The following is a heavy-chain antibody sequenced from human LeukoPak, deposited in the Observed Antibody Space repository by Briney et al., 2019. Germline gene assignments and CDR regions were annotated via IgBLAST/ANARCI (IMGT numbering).Heavy chain of an antibody. CDR1: GGSISSSSYY. D-gene: IGHD4-17*01. J-gene: IGHJ5*02. CDR2: IYHSGST. Sequence: SETLSLTCTVSGGSISSSSYYWGWIRQPPGKGLEWIGSIYHSGSTFYNPSLKSRVTISVDTSKNQFSLTLTSVTAADTAVYYCARGGYGDYDWFDPWGQGTLVTVSS. V-gene: IGHV4-39*07. CDR3: ARGGYGDYDWFDP.